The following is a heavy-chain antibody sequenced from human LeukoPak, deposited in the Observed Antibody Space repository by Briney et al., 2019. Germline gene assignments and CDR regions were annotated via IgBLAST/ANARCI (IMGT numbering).Heavy chain of an antibody. CDR2: IWYDGSNK. J-gene: IGHJ4*02. CDR3: ARHDRIQLWLLLDY. Sequence: GGSLRLSCAASGFTFSSFGMHWVRQAPGRGLEWVALIWYDGSNKYYADSVKGRFTISRDNSKNTLYLQMNSLRAEDTAVYYCARHDRIQLWLLLDYWGRGTLVTVSS. CDR1: GFTFSSFG. D-gene: IGHD5-18*01. V-gene: IGHV3-30*19.